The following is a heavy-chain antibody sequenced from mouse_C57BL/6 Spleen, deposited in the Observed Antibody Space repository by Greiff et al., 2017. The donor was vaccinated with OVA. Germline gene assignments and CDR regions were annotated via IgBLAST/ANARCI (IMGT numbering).Heavy chain of an antibody. Sequence: VQLQQPGAELVKPGASVKLSCTASGYTFTSYCMQWVKQRPGQGLEWIGEIDPSDSYTNYNPKFKGKATLTVDTSSSTAYMQLSSLTSGDSAVYYCARMILRSYFDYWGQGTTLTVSS. D-gene: IGHD1-1*01. J-gene: IGHJ2*01. CDR2: IDPSDSYT. CDR3: ARMILRSYFDY. CDR1: GYTFTSYC. V-gene: IGHV1-50*01.